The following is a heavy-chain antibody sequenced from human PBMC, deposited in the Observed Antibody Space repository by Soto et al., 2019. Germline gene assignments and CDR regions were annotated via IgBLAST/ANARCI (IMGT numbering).Heavy chain of an antibody. CDR1: GGSISSYY. V-gene: IGHV4-59*01. CDR3: ARIDYGDYVGGWFAP. J-gene: IGHJ5*02. D-gene: IGHD4-17*01. Sequence: QVQLQESGPGLVKPSETLSLTCTVSGGSISSYYWSWIRQPPGKGLEWIGYIYYSGSTNYNPSLKSRVTISVDTSKNQFSLKLSSVTAADTAVYYCARIDYGDYVGGWFAPWGQGTLVTVSS. CDR2: IYYSGST.